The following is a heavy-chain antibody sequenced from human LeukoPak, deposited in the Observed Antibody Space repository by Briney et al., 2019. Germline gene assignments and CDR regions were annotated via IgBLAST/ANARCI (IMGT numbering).Heavy chain of an antibody. CDR1: GYTFTSYD. J-gene: IGHJ5*02. CDR2: MNPNSGNT. D-gene: IGHD1-26*01. Sequence: ASVKVSCKASGYTFTSYDINWVRQATGQGLEWVGWMNPNSGNTGYAQKFQGRVTITRNTSISTAYMELSSLRSEDTAVYYCARGRRVGATINWFDPWGQGTLVTVSS. CDR3: ARGRRVGATINWFDP. V-gene: IGHV1-8*03.